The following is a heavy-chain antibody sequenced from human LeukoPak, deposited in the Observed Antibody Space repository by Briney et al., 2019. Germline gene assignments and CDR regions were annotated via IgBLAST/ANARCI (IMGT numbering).Heavy chain of an antibody. CDR3: ARDRAAAGTEIIDY. CDR1: GGSISSSSYY. J-gene: IGHJ4*02. D-gene: IGHD6-13*01. V-gene: IGHV4-39*07. CDR2: IYYSGST. Sequence: PSETLSLTCSVSGGSISSSSYYWGWIRQPPGKGLEWIGSIYYSGSTYYNPSLKSRVTISVDTSKNQFSLKLSSVTAADTAVYYCARDRAAAGTEIIDYWGQGTLVTVSS.